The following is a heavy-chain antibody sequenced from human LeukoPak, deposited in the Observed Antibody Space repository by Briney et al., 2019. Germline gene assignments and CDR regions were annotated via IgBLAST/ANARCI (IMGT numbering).Heavy chain of an antibody. CDR2: IRYDGSNK. CDR1: GFTFSSYG. D-gene: IGHD1-1*01. Sequence: GGSLRLSCAASGFTFSSYGMHWVRQAPGKGLEWVTFIRYDGSNKYYADSVKGRFTISRDNSKNTLYLQMNSLRAEDTAVYYCAKMPTGTTKRGYYYYYMDAWGKGTMVTVSS. CDR3: AKMPTGTTKRGYYYYYMDA. V-gene: IGHV3-30*02. J-gene: IGHJ6*03.